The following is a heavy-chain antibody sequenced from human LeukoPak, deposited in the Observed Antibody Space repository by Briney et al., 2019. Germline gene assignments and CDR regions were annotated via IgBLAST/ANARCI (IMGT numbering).Heavy chain of an antibody. CDR2: IRYDGSRK. CDR3: AKVSLNMVNDAFDI. Sequence: GGTLRLSCAASGFTFSNYAMTWVRQAPGKGLEWVAFIRYDGSRKYYADSVKGRFTISRDNSKNTLYLQMNSLRAEDTAMYYCAKVSLNMVNDAFDIWGQGTMVSVSS. J-gene: IGHJ3*02. V-gene: IGHV3-30*02. D-gene: IGHD4/OR15-4a*01. CDR1: GFTFSNYA.